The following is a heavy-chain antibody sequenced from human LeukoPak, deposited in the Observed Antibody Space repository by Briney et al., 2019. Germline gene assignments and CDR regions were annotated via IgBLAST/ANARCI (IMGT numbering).Heavy chain of an antibody. V-gene: IGHV3-7*01. CDR2: INSDGSEG. CDR1: GFTFSGFW. CDR3: ARDIAAGY. Sequence: GGSLRLSCAVSGFTFSGFWMSWSRQAPGKGLEWVASINSDGSEGYYADVVKGRFTISRDNAKNSLYLQMNSLRAEDTAVYYCARDIAAGYWGQGTLVTVSS. J-gene: IGHJ4*02. D-gene: IGHD6-13*01.